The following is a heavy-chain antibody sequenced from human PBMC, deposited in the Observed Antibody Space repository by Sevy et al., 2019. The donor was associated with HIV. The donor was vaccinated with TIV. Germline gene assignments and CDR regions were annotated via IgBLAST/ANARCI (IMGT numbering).Heavy chain of an antibody. D-gene: IGHD2-2*02. CDR1: GFTFSSNT. Sequence: GGSLRLSCEASGFTFSSNTMSWVRQAPGKGLEWVSGISGGGGDTFYAYSVKGRFTISRDNSKNTLFLQINSLRAEDTALYYCVKGARYTIPNDAFDIWGQGTMVTVSS. J-gene: IGHJ3*02. V-gene: IGHV3-23*01. CDR3: VKGARYTIPNDAFDI. CDR2: ISGGGGDT.